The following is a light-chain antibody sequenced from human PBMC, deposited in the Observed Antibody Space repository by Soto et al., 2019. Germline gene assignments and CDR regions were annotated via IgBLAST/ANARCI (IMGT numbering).Light chain of an antibody. J-gene: IGKJ5*01. CDR2: DAS. CDR3: QQRNDWPLIT. V-gene: IGKV3-11*01. CDR1: QSVSSN. Sequence: EIVMTQSPATLSVSPGERATFACMASQSVSSNLAWYQQKPAQAPRLLIYDASNRATGIPARFSGSGSGTDFTLTISSLEPEDFAVYYCQQRNDWPLITFGQGTRLEIK.